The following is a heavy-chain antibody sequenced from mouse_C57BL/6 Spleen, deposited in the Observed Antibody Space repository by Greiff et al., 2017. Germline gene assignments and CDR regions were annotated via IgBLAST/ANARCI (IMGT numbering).Heavy chain of an antibody. CDR2: IYPGSGST. Sequence: VQLQQPGAELVKPGASVKMSCKASGYTFTSYWITWVKQRPGQGLEWIGDIYPGSGSTNYNEKFKSKATLTVDTASSTAYMQLSSLTSEDSAIYYCARNEYYGEAGYFDVWGTGTTVTVSS. CDR3: ARNEYYGEAGYFDV. J-gene: IGHJ1*03. CDR1: GYTFTSYW. D-gene: IGHD1-2*01. V-gene: IGHV1-55*01.